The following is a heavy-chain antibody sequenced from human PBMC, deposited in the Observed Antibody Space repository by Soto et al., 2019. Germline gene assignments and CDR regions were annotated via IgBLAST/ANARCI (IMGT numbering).Heavy chain of an antibody. Sequence: PGGSLRLSCAASGFTFSSYAMHWVRQAPGKGLEWVAVISYDGSNKYYADSVKGRFTISRDNSKNTLYLQMNSLRAEDTAVYYCASSGGTFGGYKIYWGQGTLVTVSS. CDR1: GFTFSSYA. V-gene: IGHV3-30-3*01. CDR3: ASSGGTFGGYKIY. D-gene: IGHD3-16*01. CDR2: ISYDGSNK. J-gene: IGHJ4*02.